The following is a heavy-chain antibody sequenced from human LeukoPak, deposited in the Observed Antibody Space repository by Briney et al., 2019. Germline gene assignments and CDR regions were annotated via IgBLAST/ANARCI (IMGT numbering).Heavy chain of an antibody. J-gene: IGHJ4*02. CDR1: GFTFNTFN. Sequence: GGSLRLSCAASGFTFNTFNMNWFRQAPGKGLEWVSSINSGGDYKYYADSVKGRFTTSRDNAKNSLSLQLNTLRVEDTAIYYCARGHYDVLASSYKWTPDYWGQGTLVTVSS. V-gene: IGHV3-21*01. CDR2: INSGGDYK. D-gene: IGHD3-9*01. CDR3: ARGHYDVLASSYKWTPDY.